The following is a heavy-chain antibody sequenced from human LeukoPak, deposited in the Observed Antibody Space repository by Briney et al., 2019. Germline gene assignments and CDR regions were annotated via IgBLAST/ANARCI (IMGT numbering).Heavy chain of an antibody. CDR1: GFTFSSYA. V-gene: IGHV3-48*01. CDR3: ASRSGYGDYGTFDY. Sequence: GGSLRLSCAASGFTFSSYAMSWVRQAPGKGLEWVSYITSSSSTIYYADSVKGRFTISRDNAKNSLYLQMNSLRAEDTAVYYCASRSGYGDYGTFDYWGQGTLVTVSS. J-gene: IGHJ4*02. D-gene: IGHD4-17*01. CDR2: ITSSSSTI.